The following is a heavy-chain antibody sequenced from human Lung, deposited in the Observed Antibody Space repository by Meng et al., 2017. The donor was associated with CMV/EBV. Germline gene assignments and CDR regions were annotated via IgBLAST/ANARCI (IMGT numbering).Heavy chain of an antibody. CDR2: IYYSGST. CDR3: ARPIYSSSSFDY. Sequence: SXTLSLTFPFSGGSISSSSYYWGWIRQPPGKGLEWIGSIYYSGSTYYNPSLKSRVTISVDTSKNQFSLKLSSVTAADTAVYYCARPIYSSSSFDYWGQGTVVTVSS. V-gene: IGHV4-39*01. CDR1: GGSISSSSYY. J-gene: IGHJ4*02. D-gene: IGHD6-6*01.